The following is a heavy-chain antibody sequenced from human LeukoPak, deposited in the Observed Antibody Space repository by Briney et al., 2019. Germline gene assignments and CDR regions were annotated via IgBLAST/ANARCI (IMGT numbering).Heavy chain of an antibody. CDR2: IRSKAYGGTT. J-gene: IGHJ6*03. CDR1: GFTFGDYA. Sequence: GGSLRLSCAASGFTFGDYAMSWVRQAPGKGLEWVGFIRSKAYGGTTEYAASVKGRFTISRDDSKSIAYLQMNSLKTEDTAVYYCTRAGYYYGSGSFKPYYYYYMDVWGKGTTVTISS. D-gene: IGHD3-10*01. CDR3: TRAGYYYGSGSFKPYYYYYMDV. V-gene: IGHV3-49*04.